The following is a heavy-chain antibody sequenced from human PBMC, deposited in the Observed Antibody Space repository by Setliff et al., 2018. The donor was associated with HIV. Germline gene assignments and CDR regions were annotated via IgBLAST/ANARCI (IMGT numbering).Heavy chain of an antibody. J-gene: IGHJ3*02. D-gene: IGHD3-22*01. CDR3: STTASNGYPWALDI. CDR2: IWYDGSNK. Sequence: PGGSLRLSCAASGFTFSSYGMHWVRQAPGKGLEWVAVIWYDGSNKYYADSVKGRFTISRDNSKNTLYLQMNSLRAEDTAVYYCSTTASNGYPWALDIWGQGTMVTVSS. CDR1: GFTFSSYG. V-gene: IGHV3-33*01.